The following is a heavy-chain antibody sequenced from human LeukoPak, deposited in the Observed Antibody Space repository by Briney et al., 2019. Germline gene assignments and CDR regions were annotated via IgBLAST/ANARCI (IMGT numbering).Heavy chain of an antibody. D-gene: IGHD3-3*02. CDR3: AREGVLGGYFDY. J-gene: IGHJ4*02. CDR1: GFTFDDYA. CDR2: ISWNSGSI. Sequence: PGGSLRLSCAASGFTFDDYAMHWVRQAPGKGLEWVSGISWNSGSIGYADSVKGRFTISRDNAKNSLYLQMSSLRAEDTAVYYCAREGVLGGYFDYWGQGTLVTVSS. V-gene: IGHV3-9*01.